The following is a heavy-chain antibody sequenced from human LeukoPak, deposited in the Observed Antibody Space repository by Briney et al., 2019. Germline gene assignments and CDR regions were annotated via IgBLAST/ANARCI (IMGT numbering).Heavy chain of an antibody. Sequence: ASVKLSRTTSACTFSSYASSWVRQAPGQGLEWMGGIIPIFGTANYAQKFQGRVTITADKSTSTAYMELSSLRSEDTAVYYCARDAGENWFDPWGQGTLVTVSS. CDR2: IIPIFGTA. V-gene: IGHV1-69*06. CDR3: ARDAGENWFDP. J-gene: IGHJ5*02. CDR1: ACTFSSYA.